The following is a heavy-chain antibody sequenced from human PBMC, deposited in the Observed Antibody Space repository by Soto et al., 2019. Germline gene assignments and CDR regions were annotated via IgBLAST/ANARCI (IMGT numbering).Heavy chain of an antibody. D-gene: IGHD6-19*01. V-gene: IGHV1-18*01. Sequence: ASVKVSYRASGYTFTRFGISWVRQAPGQGLEWMGWISGYNGDTNYAQKVQGRVTMNIDTSTSKDYMELRSLTSDDTAIYYCAKGGSNGWYDAFDIWGQGTMVTVSS. CDR3: AKGGSNGWYDAFDI. CDR1: GYTFTRFG. CDR2: ISGYNGDT. J-gene: IGHJ3*02.